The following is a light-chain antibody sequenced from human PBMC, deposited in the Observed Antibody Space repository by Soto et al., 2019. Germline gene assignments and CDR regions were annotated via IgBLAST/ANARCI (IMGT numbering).Light chain of an antibody. V-gene: IGKV1-27*01. J-gene: IGKJ4*01. CDR2: AAS. CDR3: QKYTNVPA. Sequence: DIKMTQSPSSLSASVGDRVTITCRASQGISNYVAWYQQIPGKVPKLLISAASTLQSGVPSRFSGSGSGTDFTLTISSLQPEDVATYYCQKYTNVPAFGGGTKVEIK. CDR1: QGISNY.